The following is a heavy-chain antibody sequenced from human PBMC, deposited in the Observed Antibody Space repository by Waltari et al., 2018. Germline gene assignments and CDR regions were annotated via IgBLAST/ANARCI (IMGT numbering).Heavy chain of an antibody. D-gene: IGHD4-4*01. CDR2: ISYDGSSE. Sequence: QVQLVQSGGGVVQPGRSLRLSCAASGFTFNSSGMHWVRQAPGKGLEWVALISYDGSSEVYKDSVKGRFTISRDNSKNTLYLQINSLRVEDTAVYYCARLQGTDSYYFDYWGQGTPVTVSS. CDR1: GFTFNSSG. J-gene: IGHJ4*02. CDR3: ARLQGTDSYYFDY. V-gene: IGHV3-30*03.